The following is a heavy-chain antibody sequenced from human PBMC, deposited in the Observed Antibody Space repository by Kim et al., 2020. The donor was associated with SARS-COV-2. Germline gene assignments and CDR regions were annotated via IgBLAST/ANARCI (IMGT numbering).Heavy chain of an antibody. V-gene: IGHV4-39*01. Sequence: SETLSLTCTVSGGSISSSSYYWGWIRQPPGKGLEWIGSIYYSGSTYYNPSLKSRVTISVDTSKNQFSLKLSSVTAADTAVYYCARRRSSFRATEYYFDFWGQGTLVTVSS. CDR2: IYYSGST. CDR1: GGSISSSSYY. D-gene: IGHD6-13*01. J-gene: IGHJ4*02. CDR3: ARRRSSFRATEYYFDF.